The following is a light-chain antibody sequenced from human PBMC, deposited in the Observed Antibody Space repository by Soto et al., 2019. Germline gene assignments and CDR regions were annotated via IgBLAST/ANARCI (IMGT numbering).Light chain of an antibody. CDR3: QQYGSSPRT. CDR1: RSVSSSY. V-gene: IGKV3-20*01. Sequence: NLLSQSPRPPSFFSGGKTPPSSPALRSVSSSYLAWYQQKPGQAPRLLIYGASSRATGIPDRFSGSGSGTDFTLTISRLEPEDFAVYYCQQYGSSPRTFGQGTKV. CDR2: GAS. J-gene: IGKJ1*01.